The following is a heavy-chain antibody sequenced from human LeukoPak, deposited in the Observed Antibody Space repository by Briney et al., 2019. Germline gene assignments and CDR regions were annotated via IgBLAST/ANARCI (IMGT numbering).Heavy chain of an antibody. Sequence: GGSLRLSCAASGFTFSNYAMSWVRQAPGKGLEWVSAISGSGAGTFYADSVRGRFTISRDNSKNTLDLQMNSLRAEDTAVYYCAKGDTTQGGYSYGYFDYWGQGTLVTVSS. J-gene: IGHJ4*02. CDR2: ISGSGAGT. CDR3: AKGDTTQGGYSYGYFDY. CDR1: GFTFSNYA. V-gene: IGHV3-23*01. D-gene: IGHD5-18*01.